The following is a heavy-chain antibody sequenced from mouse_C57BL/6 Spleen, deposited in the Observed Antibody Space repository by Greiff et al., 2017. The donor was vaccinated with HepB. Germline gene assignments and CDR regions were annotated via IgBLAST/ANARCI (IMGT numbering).Heavy chain of an antibody. CDR1: GYTFTSYW. CDR2: IDPSDSYT. Sequence: VQLQQPGAELVKPGASVKLSCKASGYTFTSYWMQWVKQRPGQGLEWIGEIDPSDSYTNYNQKFKGKATLTVDTSSSTAYMQLSSLTSEDSAVYDCARGGSSGYVAYYFDYWGQGTTLTVSS. CDR3: ARGGSSGYVAYYFDY. V-gene: IGHV1-50*01. D-gene: IGHD3-2*02. J-gene: IGHJ2*01.